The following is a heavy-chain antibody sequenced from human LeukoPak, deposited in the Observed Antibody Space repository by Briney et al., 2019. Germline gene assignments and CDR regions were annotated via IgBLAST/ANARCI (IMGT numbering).Heavy chain of an antibody. D-gene: IGHD6-19*01. Sequence: SETLSLTCTVSGGSISSSSYYWGWIRQPPGKGLEWIGSIYYSGSTYYNPSLKSRVTISVDTSKNQFSLKLSSVTAADTAVYYCARDIPSDSSDGHWGQGTLVTVSP. CDR3: ARDIPSDSSDGH. V-gene: IGHV4-39*07. J-gene: IGHJ4*02. CDR2: IYYSGST. CDR1: GGSISSSSYY.